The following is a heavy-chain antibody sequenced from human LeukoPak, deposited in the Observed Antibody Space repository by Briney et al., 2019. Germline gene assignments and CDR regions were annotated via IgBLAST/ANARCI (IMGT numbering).Heavy chain of an antibody. CDR1: GGSISSYY. V-gene: IGHV4-59*01. CDR2: IYYSGST. J-gene: IGHJ6*02. CDR3: ASRSVLRGYSGYDYGDYYYYGMDV. Sequence: SETLSLTCTVSGGSISSYYWRWIRQPPGKGLEWIGYIYYSGSTNYNPSLKSRVTISVDTSKNQFSLKLSSVTAADTAVYYCASRSVLRGYSGYDYGDYYYYGMDVWGQGTTVTVSS. D-gene: IGHD5-12*01.